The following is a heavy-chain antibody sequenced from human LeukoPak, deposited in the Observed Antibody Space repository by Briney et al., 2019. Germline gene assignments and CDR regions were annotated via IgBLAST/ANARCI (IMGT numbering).Heavy chain of an antibody. Sequence: GGSLRLSCAASEFTFSTYDMNWVRQAPGKGLEWVSAISGSGTTTYYIDSVKGRFTISRDNSKKTLYLEMNSLKTEDTAVYYCTRNTGSYFNFDYWGQGTLVTVSS. D-gene: IGHD1-26*01. J-gene: IGHJ4*02. CDR2: ISGSGTTT. CDR3: TRNTGSYFNFDY. CDR1: EFTFSTYD. V-gene: IGHV3-23*01.